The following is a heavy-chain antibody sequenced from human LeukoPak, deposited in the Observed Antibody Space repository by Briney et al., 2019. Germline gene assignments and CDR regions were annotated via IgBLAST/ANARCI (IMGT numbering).Heavy chain of an antibody. D-gene: IGHD3-10*01. V-gene: IGHV4-59*01. J-gene: IGHJ6*03. CDR1: GGSISSYY. CDR2: IFYSGST. Sequence: SETLSLTCTVSGGSISSYYWSWTRQPPGKGLEWIGYIFYSGSTNYNPSLRSRVTISVDTSKNQFSLKLSSVTAADTAVYYCASAKRDYYGSGSYYNPYYYYYMDVWGKGTTVTISS. CDR3: ASAKRDYYGSGSYYNPYYYYYMDV.